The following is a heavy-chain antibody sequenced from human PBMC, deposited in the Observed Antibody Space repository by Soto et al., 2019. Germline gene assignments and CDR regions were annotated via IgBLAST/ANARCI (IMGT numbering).Heavy chain of an antibody. CDR1: AYTFTSYA. D-gene: IGHD3-22*01. Sequence: ASVKVSCKASAYTFTSYAMHWVRQAPGQRLEWMGWINAGNGNTKYSQKFQGRVTITRDTSASTAYMELSSLRSEDTAVYYCARDYYDSSGYYYFYYFDYWGQGTLVTVSS. CDR2: INAGNGNT. J-gene: IGHJ4*02. CDR3: ARDYYDSSGYYYFYYFDY. V-gene: IGHV1-3*01.